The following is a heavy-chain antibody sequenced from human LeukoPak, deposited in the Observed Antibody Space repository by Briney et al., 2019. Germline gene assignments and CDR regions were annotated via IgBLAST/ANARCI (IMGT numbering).Heavy chain of an antibody. V-gene: IGHV4-61*01. CDR3: ARVRGDYVNLFDP. D-gene: IGHD4-17*01. J-gene: IGHJ5*02. CDR1: GGSVSSGSYH. Sequence: SETLSLTCTVSGGSVSSGSYHWSWIRQPPGKGLEWIGYTHYSGNTYYNPSLKSRVTISLGTSKKQFSLWLRSVTAADTAVYYCARVRGDYVNLFDPWGQGTLVTVSS. CDR2: THYSGNT.